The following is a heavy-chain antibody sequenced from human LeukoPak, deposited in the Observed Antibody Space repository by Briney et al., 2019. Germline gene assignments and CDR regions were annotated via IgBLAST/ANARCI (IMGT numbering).Heavy chain of an antibody. CDR2: INPSGGST. CDR1: GYTFTSYY. CDR3: ARDPRLFYSYDHYYYYGMDV. V-gene: IGHV1-46*01. D-gene: IGHD5-18*01. J-gene: IGHJ6*02. Sequence: GASVKVSCKASGYTFTSYYMHWVRQAPGQGLEWMGIINPSGGSTSYAQKFQGRVTMTRDTSTSTVYMELSSLRSEDTAVYYCARDPRLFYSYDHYYYYGMDVWGQGTTVTVSS.